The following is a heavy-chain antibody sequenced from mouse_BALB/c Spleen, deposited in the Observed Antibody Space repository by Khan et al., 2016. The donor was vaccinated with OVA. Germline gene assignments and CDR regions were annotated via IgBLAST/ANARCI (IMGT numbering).Heavy chain of an antibody. J-gene: IGHJ1*01. Sequence: EVQLQQSGPELVKPGASVKMSCKASGYTFTDYYMKWVKQSHGQSLEWIGDINPNNGDTFYNQKFKGKATLTVDKSSSTAYMQLNSLTSGDSALYFCTRGLFDVWGAGTTVTVSS. CDR3: TRGLFDV. CDR2: INPNNGDT. CDR1: GYTFTDYY. V-gene: IGHV1-19*01.